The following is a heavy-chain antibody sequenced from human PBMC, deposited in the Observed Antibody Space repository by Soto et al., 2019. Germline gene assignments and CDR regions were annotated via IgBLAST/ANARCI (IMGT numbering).Heavy chain of an antibody. CDR3: ARDPWLNGTTVSGQDSCDI. CDR1: GGTFSSSA. CDR2: IIPIFGTA. V-gene: IGHV1-69*01. J-gene: IGHJ3*02. Sequence: QVQLVQSGAELKKPGSSVKVSCKYSGGTFSSSAISWVRQAPGQGLEWMGGIIPIFGTANYAQKFQGRVTITAYESTSTAYMELSSLRAEDTAVYYCARDPWLNGTTVSGQDSCDIWGQGTMVTVSS. D-gene: IGHD1-7*01.